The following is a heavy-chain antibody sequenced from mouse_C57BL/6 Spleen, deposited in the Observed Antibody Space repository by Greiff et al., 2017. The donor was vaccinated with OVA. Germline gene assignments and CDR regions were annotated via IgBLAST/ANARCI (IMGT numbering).Heavy chain of an antibody. CDR2: INPSTGGT. J-gene: IGHJ2*01. CDR3: ARGEDYYYGSSYYFDY. V-gene: IGHV1-42*01. D-gene: IGHD1-1*01. Sequence: EVQLQESGPELVKPGASVKISCKASGYSFTGYYMNWVKQSPEKSLEWIGEINPSTGGTTYNQKFKAKATLTVDKSSSTAYMQLKSLTSEDSAVYYCARGEDYYYGSSYYFDYWGQGTTLTVSS. CDR1: GYSFTGYY.